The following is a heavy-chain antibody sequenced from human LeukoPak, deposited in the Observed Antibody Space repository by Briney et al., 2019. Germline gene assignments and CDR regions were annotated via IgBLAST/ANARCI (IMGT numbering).Heavy chain of an antibody. J-gene: IGHJ4*02. Sequence: QSGGSLRLSCAASGFTFSSYAMSWVRQAPGKGLEWVSAISGSGSTIYYADSVKGRFTISRDNAKNSLYLQMNSLRAEDTAVYYCARGGSYSGSYPPFDYWGQGTLVTVSS. CDR1: GFTFSSYA. CDR3: ARGGSYSGSYPPFDY. D-gene: IGHD1-26*01. CDR2: ISGSGSTI. V-gene: IGHV3-23*01.